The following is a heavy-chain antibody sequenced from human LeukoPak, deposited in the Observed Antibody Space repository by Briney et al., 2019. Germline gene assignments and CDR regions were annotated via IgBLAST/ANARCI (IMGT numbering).Heavy chain of an antibody. J-gene: IGHJ5*02. V-gene: IGHV4-59*12. CDR3: ATLTTPGWFNP. Sequence: SETLSLTCTVSGGSIGSYYWSWIRQPPGKGLEWIGYIYDSGSTNYNPSLKSRVTISVDTSKNQFSLKLSSVTAADTAVYYCATLTTPGWFNPWGQGTLVTVSS. CDR2: IYDSGST. D-gene: IGHD1-1*01. CDR1: GGSIGSYY.